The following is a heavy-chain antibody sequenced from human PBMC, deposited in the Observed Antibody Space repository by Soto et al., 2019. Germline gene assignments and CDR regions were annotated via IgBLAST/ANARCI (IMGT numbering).Heavy chain of an antibody. CDR1: GGSISSGGYF. V-gene: IGHV4-31*03. D-gene: IGHD1-1*01. CDR2: IFYSGTT. Sequence: QVQLQESGPGLVKPSQTLSLTCTVSGGSISSGGYFWSWIRQPPGKGLEWIGNIFYSGTTYYNPSLKRRVNKSVDTSKNQFSPKLSSMTAADLAVYFCARGVLYWGQGTLVTVSS. CDR3: ARGVLY. J-gene: IGHJ4*02.